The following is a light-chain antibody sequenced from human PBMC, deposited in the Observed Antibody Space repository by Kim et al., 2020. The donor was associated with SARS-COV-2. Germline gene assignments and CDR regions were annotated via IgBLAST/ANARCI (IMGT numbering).Light chain of an antibody. CDR1: SGHSSYT. CDR2: LNSDGSH. CDR3: QTWDTGIQG. J-gene: IGLJ3*02. Sequence: SVKLTYTLNSGHSSYTIAWHQQQPEKGPRYFMKLNSDGSHAKGDGITDRFSGSSSGAERYLTISSLQSEDEADYYCQTWDTGIQGFGGGTKVTVL. V-gene: IGLV4-69*02.